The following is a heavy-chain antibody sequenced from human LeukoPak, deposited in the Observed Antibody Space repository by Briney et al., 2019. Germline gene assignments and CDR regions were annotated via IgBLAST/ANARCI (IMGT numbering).Heavy chain of an antibody. J-gene: IGHJ6*02. Sequence: GASVKVSCKASGYTFTGHDINWVRQATGQGLEWMGWMNPNSGNTGYAQKFQGRVTMTRNTSISTAYMELSSLRSEDTAVYYCAVMTTGLYYYYGMDVWGQGTTVTVSS. CDR3: AVMTTGLYYYYGMDV. D-gene: IGHD4-11*01. CDR2: MNPNSGNT. CDR1: GYTFTGHD. V-gene: IGHV1-8*01.